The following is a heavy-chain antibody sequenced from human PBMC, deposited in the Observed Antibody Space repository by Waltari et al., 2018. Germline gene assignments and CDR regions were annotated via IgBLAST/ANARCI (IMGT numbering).Heavy chain of an antibody. Sequence: EVQLLESGGGLVQPGGSMSLSCTASGFTFSSCAMSWVRQAPGKGLEWVSAISGSGGSTYYADSVKGRFTISRDNSKNTLYLQMNSLRAEDTAVYYCAKDLAEGFWDYWGQGTLVTVSS. CDR2: ISGSGGST. V-gene: IGHV3-23*01. J-gene: IGHJ4*02. CDR3: AKDLAEGFWDY. CDR1: GFTFSSCA. D-gene: IGHD3-3*01.